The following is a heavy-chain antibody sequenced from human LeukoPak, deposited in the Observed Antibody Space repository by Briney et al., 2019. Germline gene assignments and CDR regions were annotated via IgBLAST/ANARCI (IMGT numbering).Heavy chain of an antibody. V-gene: IGHV3-48*03. CDR2: ISSSGNTI. CDR1: GFTFSSYE. D-gene: IGHD3-22*01. Sequence: GGSLRLSCAASGFTFSSYEMNWVRQAPGKGLEWVSYISSSGNTIYYADSVKGRFTISRDNAKNSLYLQMNSLRAEDTAVYYCARGVITNDYWGQGTLVTVSS. J-gene: IGHJ4*02. CDR3: ARGVITNDY.